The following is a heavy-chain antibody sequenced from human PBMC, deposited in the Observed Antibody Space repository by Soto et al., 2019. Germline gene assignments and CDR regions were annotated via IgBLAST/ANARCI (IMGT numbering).Heavy chain of an antibody. CDR2: MNPNSGNT. CDR3: ASGAGKYYDFWSGFFV. V-gene: IGHV1-8*01. D-gene: IGHD3-3*01. CDR1: GYTFTSYD. J-gene: IGHJ4*02. Sequence: QVQLVQSGAEVKKPGASVKVSCKASGYTFTSYDINWVRQATGQGLEWMGWMNPNSGNTGYAQKFQGRVTMTRNTSISTAYMELGSLRSEDTAVYYCASGAGKYYDFWSGFFVWGQGTLVTVSS.